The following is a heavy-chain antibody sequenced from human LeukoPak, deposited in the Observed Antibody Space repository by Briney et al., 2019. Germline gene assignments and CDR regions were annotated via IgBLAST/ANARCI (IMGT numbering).Heavy chain of an antibody. V-gene: IGHV1-24*01. CDR1: GYTLTELS. CDR3: AISSIAARPFDY. J-gene: IGHJ4*02. CDR2: FDPEDGET. D-gene: IGHD6-6*01. Sequence: ASVKVSCKVSGYTLTELSMHWVRQAPGKGLEWMGGFDPEDGETIYAQKFQGRVTMTEDTSTDTAYMELSGLRSEDTAVYYCAISSIAARPFDYWGQGTLVTVSS.